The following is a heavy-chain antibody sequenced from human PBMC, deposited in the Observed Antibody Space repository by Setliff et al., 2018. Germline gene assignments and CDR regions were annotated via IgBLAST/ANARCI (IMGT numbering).Heavy chain of an antibody. J-gene: IGHJ6*03. CDR2: ISYDGSNK. Sequence: GGSLRLSCAASGFTFGHYPMHWVRQAPGKGLEWVAVISYDGSNKYYADSVKGRFTISRDNSKNTLYLQMNSLRAEDTAVYYCARDPETLTYYDFWSGYSGYYMDVWGKGTTVTVS. CDR1: GFTFGHYP. CDR3: ARDPETLTYYDFWSGYSGYYMDV. D-gene: IGHD3-3*01. V-gene: IGHV3-30*04.